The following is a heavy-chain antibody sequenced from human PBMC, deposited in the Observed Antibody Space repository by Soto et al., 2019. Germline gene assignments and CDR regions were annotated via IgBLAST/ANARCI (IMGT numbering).Heavy chain of an antibody. CDR3: TVWGSGNDFGAA. CDR1: GFTFSDHY. J-gene: IGHJ4*02. D-gene: IGHD3-10*01. Sequence: EVQLVESGGGLVQPGGSLRLSCAASGFTFSDHYMDWVRQAPGKGLEWVGRSKNKADSYTTGYAASVKGRFTISRDGSNTSLFLQMHSLKTEDTAVYYCTVWGSGNDFGAAWGQGILVTVSS. V-gene: IGHV3-72*01. CDR2: SKNKADSYTT.